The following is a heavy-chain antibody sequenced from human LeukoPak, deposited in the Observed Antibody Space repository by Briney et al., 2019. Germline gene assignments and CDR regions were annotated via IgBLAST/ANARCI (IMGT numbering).Heavy chain of an antibody. Sequence: SETLSLTCTASGGSISSYYWSWIRQPPGKGLEWIGYIYYSGSTNYNPSLKSRVTISVDTSKNQFSLKLSSVTAADTAVYYCARVRWYSSGWLDVGFDYWGRGTLVTVSS. CDR3: ARVRWYSSGWLDVGFDY. V-gene: IGHV4-59*01. CDR2: IYYSGST. CDR1: GGSISSYY. J-gene: IGHJ4*02. D-gene: IGHD6-19*01.